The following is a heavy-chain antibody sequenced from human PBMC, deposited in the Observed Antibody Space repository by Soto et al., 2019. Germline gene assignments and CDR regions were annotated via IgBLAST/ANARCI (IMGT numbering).Heavy chain of an antibody. CDR1: GFTFSSYG. J-gene: IGHJ6*03. Sequence: PGGSLILSCVASGFTFSSYGMHWVRQAPGKGLEWVAIISYDGSNKYYADSVKGRFTISRDNSKNTLYLAMNSLRAEDTAVYFCAKVADVHYYYYYYMDVWGKGTTVTVSS. CDR3: AKVADVHYYYYYYMDV. V-gene: IGHV3-30*18. CDR2: ISYDGSNK.